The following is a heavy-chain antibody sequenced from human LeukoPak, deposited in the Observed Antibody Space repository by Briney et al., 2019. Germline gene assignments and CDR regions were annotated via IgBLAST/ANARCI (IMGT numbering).Heavy chain of an antibody. J-gene: IGHJ4*02. Sequence: SVKVSCKASGGTFSSYAISWVRQAPGQGLEWMGGIIPIFGTANYAQKFQGRVTITADKSTSTAYMELSSLRSEDTAVYYCARGGVEFEYSSSFDYWVQGTLVTVCS. CDR3: ARGGVEFEYSSSFDY. CDR1: GGTFSSYA. D-gene: IGHD6-6*01. V-gene: IGHV1-69*06. CDR2: IIPIFGTA.